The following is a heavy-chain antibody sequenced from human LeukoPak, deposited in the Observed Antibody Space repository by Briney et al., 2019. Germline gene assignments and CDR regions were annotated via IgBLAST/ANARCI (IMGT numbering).Heavy chain of an antibody. J-gene: IGHJ4*02. Sequence: PGGTLTLSCAASGFTFSSYGMRWVRQAPSKGLEWMADIWYGGSNKYYADSVKARFTISRDNSKTTLYLQRNSLRAEDTAVYYCARDRFAPRYYGSGNSLLEYYFYYWGQGTLVTVSS. CDR2: IWYGGSNK. CDR3: ARDRFAPRYYGSGNSLLEYYFYY. V-gene: IGHV3-33*01. D-gene: IGHD3-10*01. CDR1: GFTFSSYG.